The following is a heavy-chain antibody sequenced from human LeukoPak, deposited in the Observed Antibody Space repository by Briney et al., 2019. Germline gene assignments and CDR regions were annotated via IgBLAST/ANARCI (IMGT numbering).Heavy chain of an antibody. Sequence: SETLSLSCTVSGESISSTGYYWGWIRQPPGKGLEWIGHMSCSGNTFYSPSLKRGVTISVDTSNNHYSLKLTSVTAADMSIYYCVRHIAYSSMDVWGKGTTVTVST. D-gene: IGHD2-21*01. V-gene: IGHV4-39*01. CDR3: VRHIAYSSMDV. CDR1: GESISSTGYY. CDR2: MSCSGNT. J-gene: IGHJ6*04.